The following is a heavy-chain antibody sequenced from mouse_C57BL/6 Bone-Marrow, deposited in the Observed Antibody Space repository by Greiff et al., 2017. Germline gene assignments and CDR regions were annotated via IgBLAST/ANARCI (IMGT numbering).Heavy chain of an antibody. CDR2: IWGVGST. Sequence: VKLMASGPGLVAPSQSLSITCTVSGFSLTSYGVDWVRQSPGQGLEWLGVIWGVGSTNYNSALKSRLSTSKDNSKSQVFLKMNSLQTDDTAMYYCASPRGYYFDYGGQGTTLTVSA. CDR1: GFSLTSYG. V-gene: IGHV2-6*01. CDR3: ASPRGYYFDY. J-gene: IGHJ2*01.